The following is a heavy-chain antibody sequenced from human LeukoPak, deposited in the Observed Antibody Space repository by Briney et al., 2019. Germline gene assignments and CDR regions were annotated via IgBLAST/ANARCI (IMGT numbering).Heavy chain of an antibody. CDR2: IYTSGST. Sequence: SETLSLTCTVSGGSISSDTYSWSWVRQPAGKGLEWIGRIYTSGSTNCNPSLKSRVTISVDTSKNQFSLKLNSVTAADTAFYYCARVGGLGTYYPNWFDPWGQGTLVTVSS. J-gene: IGHJ5*02. D-gene: IGHD3-10*01. CDR3: ARVGGLGTYYPNWFDP. CDR1: GGSISSDTYS. V-gene: IGHV4-61*02.